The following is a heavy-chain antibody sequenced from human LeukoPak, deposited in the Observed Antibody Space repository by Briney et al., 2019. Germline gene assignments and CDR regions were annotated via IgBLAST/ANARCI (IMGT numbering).Heavy chain of an antibody. D-gene: IGHD3-22*01. Sequence: GGSLRLSCAASGFTFSHAWMSWVRQAPGKGLEWVGRIKSKTDGGTTDYAAPVKGRFTISRDDSKNTLYLQMNSLKTEDTAVYYCTTEGYYYDSSGYALRVYFDYWGQGTLVTVSS. CDR3: TTEGYYYDSSGYALRVYFDY. J-gene: IGHJ4*02. CDR1: GFTFSHAW. V-gene: IGHV3-15*01. CDR2: IKSKTDGGTT.